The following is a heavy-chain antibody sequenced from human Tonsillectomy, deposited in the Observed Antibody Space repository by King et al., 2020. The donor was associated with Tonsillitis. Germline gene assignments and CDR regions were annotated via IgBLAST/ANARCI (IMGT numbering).Heavy chain of an antibody. J-gene: IGHJ6*02. Sequence: VQLVESGGGLVQPGGSLRLSCAASGFTFSNYAMSWVRQAPGKGLEWVSVIYNGGSSTYYADSVKGRFTISRDNSKNTLYLEMNSLRAEDTAVYYCAKDRNRLVLFGELLIYGMDGWGQGTTVTVSS. CDR2: IYNGGSST. CDR1: GFTFSNYA. D-gene: IGHD3-10*01. CDR3: AKDRNRLVLFGELLIYGMDG. V-gene: IGHV3-23*03.